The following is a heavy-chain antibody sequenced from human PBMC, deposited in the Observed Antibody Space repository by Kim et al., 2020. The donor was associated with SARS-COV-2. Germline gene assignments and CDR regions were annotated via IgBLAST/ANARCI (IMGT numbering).Heavy chain of an antibody. V-gene: IGHV4-31*03. CDR3: ARTLASGSYYHYGMDV. Sequence: SETLSLTCTVSGGSISSGGYYWSWIRQHPGKGLEWIGYIYYSGSTYYNPSLKSRVTISVDTSKNQFSLKLSSVTAADTAVYYCARTLASGSYYHYGMDVWGQGTTVTVSS. CDR1: GGSISSGGYY. CDR2: IYYSGST. D-gene: IGHD3-10*01. J-gene: IGHJ6*02.